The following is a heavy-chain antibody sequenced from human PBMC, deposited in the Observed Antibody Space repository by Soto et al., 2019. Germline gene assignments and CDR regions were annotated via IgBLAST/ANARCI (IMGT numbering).Heavy chain of an antibody. D-gene: IGHD3-16*02. Sequence: GGSLRLSCAASGFTFSSYSMNWVRQAPGKGLEWVSYISSSSSTIYYADSVKGRFTISRDNAKNSLYLQMNSLRAEDTAVYYCARLYDYIWGSYPPGIDYWGQGTLVTVSS. CDR1: GFTFSSYS. CDR3: ARLYDYIWGSYPPGIDY. V-gene: IGHV3-48*01. CDR2: ISSSSSTI. J-gene: IGHJ4*02.